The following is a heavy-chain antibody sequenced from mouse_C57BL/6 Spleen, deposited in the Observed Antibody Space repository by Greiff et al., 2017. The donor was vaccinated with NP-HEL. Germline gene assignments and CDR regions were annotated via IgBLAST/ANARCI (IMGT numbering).Heavy chain of an antibody. V-gene: IGHV1-53*01. D-gene: IGHD1-1*01. Sequence: VQLQQPGTELVKPGASVKLSCKASGYTFTSYWMHWVKQRPGQGLEWIGNINPSNGGTNYNEKFKSKATLTVDKSSSTAYMQLSSLTSEDSAVDYCARSRYYGEDFDYWGQGTTLTVSS. CDR3: ARSRYYGEDFDY. CDR1: GYTFTSYW. CDR2: INPSNGGT. J-gene: IGHJ2*01.